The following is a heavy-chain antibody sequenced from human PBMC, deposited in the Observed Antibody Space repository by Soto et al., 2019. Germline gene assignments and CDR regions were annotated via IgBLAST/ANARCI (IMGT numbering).Heavy chain of an antibody. J-gene: IGHJ6*02. CDR1: GFTFSSYA. V-gene: IGHV3-23*01. CDR3: ARDNSLPGRYGTSTYSYSGMDV. CDR2: ISGSGGNA. Sequence: EEQLLESGGGLVQPGGSLRLSCAASGFTFSSYAMSWVRQAPGKGLEWVSSISGSGGNAYYADSVKGRFTISRDNFKNTLYLQMSSLRAEDTAIYYCARDNSLPGRYGTSTYSYSGMDVWGRGTTVTVSS. D-gene: IGHD1-26*01.